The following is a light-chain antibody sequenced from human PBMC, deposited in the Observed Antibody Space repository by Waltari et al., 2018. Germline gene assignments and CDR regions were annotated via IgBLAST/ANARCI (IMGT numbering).Light chain of an antibody. J-gene: IGKJ1*01. CDR2: ESS. Sequence: DIVMTQTPLSLSVTPGQPASISCKSSQSLLHSDGKTYFYWYLQKPGQSPQLLIYESSSRFSGVPDRFSGSGSGTDFTLKISRVEAEDVGVYYCMQGIHLPRTFGQGTKVEIK. CDR1: QSLLHSDGKTY. V-gene: IGKV2-29*02. CDR3: MQGIHLPRT.